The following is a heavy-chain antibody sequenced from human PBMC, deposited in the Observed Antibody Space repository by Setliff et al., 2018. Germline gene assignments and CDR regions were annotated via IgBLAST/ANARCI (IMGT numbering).Heavy chain of an antibody. V-gene: IGHV4-61*09. CDR1: GVSIGSDDYY. D-gene: IGHD3-3*01. CDR2: IFPSGT. CDR3: ARDRFGVAGDF. J-gene: IGHJ4*02. Sequence: SETLSLTCNVSGVSIGSDDYYWSWMRQPPGKGMEWIGHIFPSGTNFNPSFRSRVSMSADTFKNQYSLELTSLTAADTAVYYCARDRFGVAGDFWGRGTLVTVSS.